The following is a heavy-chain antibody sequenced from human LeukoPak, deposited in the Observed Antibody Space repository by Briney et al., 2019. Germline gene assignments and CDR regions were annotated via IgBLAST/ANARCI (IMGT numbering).Heavy chain of an antibody. J-gene: IGHJ3*02. V-gene: IGHV1-2*02. CDR2: INPHSGGT. CDR3: ARDGPSMVRAVIPFDI. D-gene: IGHD3-10*01. Sequence: ASVKVSCKTSGYTFTDYYMHWVRQAPGQGLEWMGWINPHSGGTYYAQKFQGRVTMTRASSTSTAYMELSNLRSDDTAVYYCARDGPSMVRAVIPFDIWGQGTMVTVSS. CDR1: GYTFTDYY.